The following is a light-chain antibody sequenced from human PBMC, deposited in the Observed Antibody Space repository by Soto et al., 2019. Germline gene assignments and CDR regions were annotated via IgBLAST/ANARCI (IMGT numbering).Light chain of an antibody. CDR3: QQSYNTPIT. V-gene: IGKV1-39*01. J-gene: IGKJ5*01. CDR2: ATS. Sequence: DIQMTQSPSSLFASLGDRVNITCRASRTIDNYLNWYQQKPGRAPELLVYATSSLQSGVPSRFTGGGSGTHFTLTISGLQPEDFATYFCQQSYNTPITFGQGTRLEI. CDR1: RTIDNY.